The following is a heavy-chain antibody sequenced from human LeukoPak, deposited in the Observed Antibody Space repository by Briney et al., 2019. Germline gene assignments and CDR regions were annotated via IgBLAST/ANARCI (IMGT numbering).Heavy chain of an antibody. CDR3: ARGRVPAAPTYYYMDV. CDR2: IYYSGST. D-gene: IGHD2-2*01. V-gene: IGHV4-59*01. J-gene: IGHJ6*03. Sequence: PLETLSLTCTVSGGSISSCYWSWIRQPPGKGLEWIGYIYYSGSTNYNPSLKSRVTISVDTSKNQFSLKLSSVTAADTAVYYCARGRVPAAPTYYYMDVWGKGTTVTVSS. CDR1: GGSISSCY.